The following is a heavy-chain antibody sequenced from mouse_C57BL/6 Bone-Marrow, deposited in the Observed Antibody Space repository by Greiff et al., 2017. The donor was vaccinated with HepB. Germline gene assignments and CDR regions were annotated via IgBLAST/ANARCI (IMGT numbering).Heavy chain of an antibody. CDR2: ISSGGSYT. D-gene: IGHD1-1*01. V-gene: IGHV5-6*02. CDR3: ARRRYYGSRAWFAY. J-gene: IGHJ3*01. Sequence: EVMLVESGGDLVKPGGSLKLSCAASGFTFSSYGMSWVRQTPDKRLEWVATISSGGSYTYYPDSVKGRFTISRDNAKNTLYLQMSSLKSEDTAMYYCARRRYYGSRAWFAYWGQGTLVTVSA. CDR1: GFTFSSYG.